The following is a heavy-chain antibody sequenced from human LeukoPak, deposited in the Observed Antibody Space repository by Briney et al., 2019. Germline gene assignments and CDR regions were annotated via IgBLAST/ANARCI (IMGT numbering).Heavy chain of an antibody. Sequence: PGVSLRLSCAASGFSFSTYNVNWVRHSLGKALEWVSYISSSSSPTYSAHSVKGRFTISRDNEKNSLYLQMNRLRAEDTAVYYCVRDRGSGDDYSPDAFDIWGQGTMVTVSS. CDR3: VRDRGSGDDYSPDAFDI. CDR2: ISSSSSPT. J-gene: IGHJ3*02. CDR1: GFSFSTYN. V-gene: IGHV3-48*01. D-gene: IGHD2-21*01.